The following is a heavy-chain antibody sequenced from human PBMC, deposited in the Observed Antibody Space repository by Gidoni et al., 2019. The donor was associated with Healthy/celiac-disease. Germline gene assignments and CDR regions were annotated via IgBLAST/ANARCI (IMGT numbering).Heavy chain of an antibody. CDR3: AKEGCSSTSCNWFDP. CDR1: GFTFADYT. J-gene: IGHJ5*02. D-gene: IGHD2-2*01. CDR2: ISWDGGST. Sequence: EVQLVESGGVVVQPAGSLRLSCAPSGFTFADYTLHWVRQAPGKGLEWVSLISWDGGSTYYADSVKGRFTISRDNSKNSLYLQMNSLRTEDTALYYCAKEGCSSTSCNWFDPWGQGTLVTVSS. V-gene: IGHV3-43*01.